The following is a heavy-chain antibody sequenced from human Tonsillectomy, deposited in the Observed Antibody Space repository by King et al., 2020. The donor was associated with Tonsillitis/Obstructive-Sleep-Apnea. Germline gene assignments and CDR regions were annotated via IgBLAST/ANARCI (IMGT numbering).Heavy chain of an antibody. CDR3: ARGGYSSGWTTRNFDY. Sequence: VQLVESGGGLVKPGGSLRLSCAASGFTFSDYYMSWIRQAPGKGLEWVSYISSSSSYTNYGDSLKGRFTISRDNAKKSLYLQMNSLRAEDTAVYYCARGGYSSGWTTRNFDYWGQGTLVTVSS. J-gene: IGHJ4*02. CDR2: ISSSSSYT. V-gene: IGHV3-11*05. CDR1: GFTFSDYY. D-gene: IGHD6-19*01.